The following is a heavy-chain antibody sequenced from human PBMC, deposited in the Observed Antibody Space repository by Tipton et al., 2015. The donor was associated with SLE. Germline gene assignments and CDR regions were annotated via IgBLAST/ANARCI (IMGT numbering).Heavy chain of an antibody. CDR2: ISGTGSTT. D-gene: IGHD2-15*01. J-gene: IGHJ6*02. V-gene: IGHV3-11*01. Sequence: SLRLSCTASGFTFSDYYLSWIRQAPGKGLEWLAYISGTGSTTSYADSVKGRFTISRDNAKNSVYLQMNSLRAEDTAVYYCARDPFDIVVPFYYAGMDAWGQGTTVTVSS. CDR3: ARDPFDIVVPFYYAGMDA. CDR1: GFTFSDYY.